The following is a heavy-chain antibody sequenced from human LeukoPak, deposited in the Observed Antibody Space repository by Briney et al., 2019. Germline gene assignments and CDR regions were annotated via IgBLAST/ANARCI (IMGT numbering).Heavy chain of an antibody. V-gene: IGHV4-39*01. Sequence: PSETLSLTCTVSGGSISSSSYYWGWIRQPPGKGLEWIGSIYYSGSTNYNPSLKSRVTIYVDTSRNQFSLKLSSVTAADPAVYYCAIQGYCSSTSCYNRGFFDYWGQGTLVTVSS. CDR3: AIQGYCSSTSCYNRGFFDY. CDR1: GGSISSSSYY. CDR2: IYYSGST. D-gene: IGHD2-2*01. J-gene: IGHJ4*02.